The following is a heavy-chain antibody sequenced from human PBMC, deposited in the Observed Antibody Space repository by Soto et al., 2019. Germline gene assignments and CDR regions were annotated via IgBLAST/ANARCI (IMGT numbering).Heavy chain of an antibody. CDR1: GGTFTSYA. Sequence: QLEQSGSEVKKPGSSVKVSCKASGGTFTSYAISWVRQAPGKGLEWMGGIIPAFETSHYGKKFRGRLTIIADAARGPVYMELSGLRSEDTAMYYCARDFWTMAYNYERGTPTFPYYFDFWGQGTLVIVSS. J-gene: IGHJ4*02. CDR2: IIPAFETS. D-gene: IGHD3-3*01. V-gene: IGHV1-69*01. CDR3: ARDFWTMAYNYERGTPTFPYYFDF.